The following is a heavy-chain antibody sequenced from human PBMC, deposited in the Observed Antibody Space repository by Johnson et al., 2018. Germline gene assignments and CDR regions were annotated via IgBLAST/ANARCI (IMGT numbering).Heavy chain of an antibody. J-gene: IGHJ1*01. V-gene: IGHV3-23*04. D-gene: IGHD3-3*01. CDR3: AKDVSQRFLLRELKYFHH. CDR1: GFNFNDYA. CDR2: ISGTGITT. Sequence: VQLVQSGGGLVQPGGSLRLSCVASGFNFNDYAMSWVRQAPGKGLEWVSVISGTGITTFYADSGRGRFTISRENSKNMLFLEMNSLRAEDTAVYYCAKDVSQRFLLRELKYFHHWGQGTLVTVSS.